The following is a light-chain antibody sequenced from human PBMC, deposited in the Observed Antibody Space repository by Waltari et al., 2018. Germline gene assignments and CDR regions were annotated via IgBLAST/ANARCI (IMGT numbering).Light chain of an antibody. Sequence: QAALTQPPSMSGSPGQSVTISCTGTSSDIGGYNRVSWYQQFPGKAPKLLIFEVSQRPSGVFDRFSGSKSGNMASLTISRLQSEDEADYYCSSYAGSKTFLFGGGTRLTVL. CDR1: SSDIGGYNR. V-gene: IGLV2-8*01. CDR2: EVS. J-gene: IGLJ2*01. CDR3: SSYAGSKTFL.